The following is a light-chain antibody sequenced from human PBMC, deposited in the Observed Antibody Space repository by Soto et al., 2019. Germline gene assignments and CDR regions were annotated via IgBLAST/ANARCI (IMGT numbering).Light chain of an antibody. J-gene: IGKJ1*01. CDR3: QQYNNWPRT. CDR2: GAS. Sequence: IVMTQSPATLSVSPGERATLSCRAIQSVSSTLAWYQQKPGQAPRLLIYGASTRATGIPGRFSGSGSGTEFTLTISSLQSEDFAVYYCQQYNNWPRTFGQGTKVEIK. V-gene: IGKV3-15*01. CDR1: QSVSST.